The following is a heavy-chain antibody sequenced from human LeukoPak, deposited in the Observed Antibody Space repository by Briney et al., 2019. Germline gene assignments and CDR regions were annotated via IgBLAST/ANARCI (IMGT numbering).Heavy chain of an antibody. J-gene: IGHJ5*02. CDR3: ARGRRYDYVWGSYLDWFDP. D-gene: IGHD3-16*02. CDR2: ISYDGSNK. V-gene: IGHV3-30*04. CDR1: GFTFSSYA. Sequence: GGSLRLSCAASGFTFSSYAMHWVRQAPGKGLEWVAVISYDGSNKYYADSVKGRLTISRDNAKNTLYLQMNSLRAEDTAVYYCARGRRYDYVWGSYLDWFDPWGQGTLVTVSS.